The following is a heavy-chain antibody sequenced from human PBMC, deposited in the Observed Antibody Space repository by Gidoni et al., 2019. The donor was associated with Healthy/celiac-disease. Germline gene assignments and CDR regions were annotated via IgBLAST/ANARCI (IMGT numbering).Heavy chain of an antibody. D-gene: IGHD1-26*01. CDR1: GGSFSGYY. CDR3: ARGGLWEPDAY. Sequence: QVQLQQWGAGLLKPSETLSLTCAVYGGSFSGYYWRWILQPPGTGLECLGEINHSGSTNYHPSLKSRVTISVDTSKNQFSLKRSSVTAADTAVYYCARGGLWEPDAYWGQGTLVTVSS. CDR2: INHSGST. V-gene: IGHV4-34*01. J-gene: IGHJ4*02.